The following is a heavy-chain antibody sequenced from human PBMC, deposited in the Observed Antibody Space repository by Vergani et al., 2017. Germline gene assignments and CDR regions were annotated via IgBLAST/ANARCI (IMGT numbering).Heavy chain of an antibody. D-gene: IGHD6-6*01. V-gene: IGHV3-9*02. CDR2: ISWNRNSI. J-gene: IGHJ5*02. Sequence: EVQLEESGGGLVLPGRSLRLSCVASGFTSAGYAMHWVRPAPGKGLEWVSGISWNRNSIGYADSVKGRFTISRDNAKNSLYLQMNSLRAEDTALYYCAKDLGNSSGGGWFDPWGQGTLVTVSS. CDR3: AKDLGNSSGGGWFDP. CDR1: GFTSAGYA.